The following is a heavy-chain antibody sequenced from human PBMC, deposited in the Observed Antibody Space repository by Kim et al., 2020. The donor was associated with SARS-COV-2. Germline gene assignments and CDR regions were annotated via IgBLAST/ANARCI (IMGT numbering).Heavy chain of an antibody. Sequence: SVKVSCKASGGTFSSYAISWVRQAPGQGLEWMGGIIPIFGTTNYAQKFQDRVTITADESTSTAYMDLSSLRSDDTAVYYCARSRYCTGGSCYSKYYYGMDVWGQGTTVTVSS. D-gene: IGHD2-15*01. CDR1: GGTFSSYA. V-gene: IGHV1-69*13. J-gene: IGHJ6*02. CDR2: IIPIFGTT. CDR3: ARSRYCTGGSCYSKYYYGMDV.